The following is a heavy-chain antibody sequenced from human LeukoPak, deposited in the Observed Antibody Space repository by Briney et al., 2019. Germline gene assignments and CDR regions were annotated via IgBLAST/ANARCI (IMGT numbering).Heavy chain of an antibody. J-gene: IGHJ1*01. D-gene: IGHD1-26*01. CDR1: GFTFSSYW. CDR2: IDTDGSNT. V-gene: IGHV3-74*01. Sequence: GGSLRLSCAASGFTFSSYWIHWVRQAPGKGLVWVSRIDTDGSNTNYADSVKGRFTISRDNAQNTVYLQMNSLRSEDTAVYYCARARRGAGGYYYFQHWGQGTLVTVSS. CDR3: ARARRGAGGYYYFQH.